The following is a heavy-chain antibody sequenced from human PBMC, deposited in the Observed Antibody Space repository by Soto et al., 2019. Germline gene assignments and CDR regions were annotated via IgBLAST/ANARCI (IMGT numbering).Heavy chain of an antibody. J-gene: IGHJ4*02. CDR1: GFTVSSNY. Sequence: EVQLVETGGGLIQHGGSLRLSCAASGFTVSSNYMSWVRQAPGTGLEWVSVIYSGGSTYYADSVKGRFTISRDNSKNTQYLQMSSLRAQDTAVYYCARGYSSGWDGVFDYWGQGTLITVSS. V-gene: IGHV3-53*02. D-gene: IGHD6-19*01. CDR3: ARGYSSGWDGVFDY. CDR2: IYSGGST.